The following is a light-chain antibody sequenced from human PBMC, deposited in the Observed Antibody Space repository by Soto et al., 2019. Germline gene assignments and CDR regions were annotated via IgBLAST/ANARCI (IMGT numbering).Light chain of an antibody. CDR3: QQFHNYPLT. V-gene: IGKV1-9*01. J-gene: IGKJ4*01. CDR1: QGISDS. CDR2: AAS. Sequence: QLTQSSSSLSASVGDRVTITFLASQGISDSLAWYLQKPGKAPRLLIYAASTLQGGVPSRFSGSGSGTDFTLTISSLQPEDFATYYCQQFHNYPLTFGGGTKVDIK.